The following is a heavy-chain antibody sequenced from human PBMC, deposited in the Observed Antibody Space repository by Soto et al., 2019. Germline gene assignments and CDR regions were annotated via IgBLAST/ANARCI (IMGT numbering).Heavy chain of an antibody. CDR1: GYSISSGFY. D-gene: IGHD6-13*01. Sequence: PSETLSLTXAVAGYSISSGFYWGWIRQPPGKGLEWIGSMHHIGKTYYKRSLKSRVSISLDTSNNQFSLNLRSVTAADTAVYYCARGSSKRQSVFDYWGQGTLVTVSS. CDR2: MHHIGKT. V-gene: IGHV4-38-2*01. CDR3: ARGSSKRQSVFDY. J-gene: IGHJ4*02.